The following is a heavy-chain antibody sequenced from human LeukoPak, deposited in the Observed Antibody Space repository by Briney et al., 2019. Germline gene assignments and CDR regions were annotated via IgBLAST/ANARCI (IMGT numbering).Heavy chain of an antibody. CDR1: GFTFSSYA. CDR3: ARDRIAARPRGAFDI. CDR2: ISYDGSNK. D-gene: IGHD6-6*01. V-gene: IGHV3-30-3*01. Sequence: PGGSLRLSCAASGFTFSSYAMHWVRQAPGKGLEWVAVISYDGSNKYYADSVKGRFTISRDNSKNTLYLQMNSLRAEDTAVYYCARDRIAARPRGAFDIWGQGTMVTVSS. J-gene: IGHJ3*02.